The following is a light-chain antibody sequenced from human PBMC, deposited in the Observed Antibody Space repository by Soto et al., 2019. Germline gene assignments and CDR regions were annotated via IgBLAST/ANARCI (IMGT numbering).Light chain of an antibody. CDR1: QSVSRY. V-gene: IGKV3-15*01. CDR2: DAS. CDR3: QQTKDWPAT. J-gene: IGKJ1*01. Sequence: EIVMTQSPATLSVSPGERATLSCRASQSVSRYLAWYQQKPGQAPRLLMYDASTRAAGIPVRFSGSGSETEFTLTISSPQSEDFGVYYCQQTKDWPATFGQGTKV.